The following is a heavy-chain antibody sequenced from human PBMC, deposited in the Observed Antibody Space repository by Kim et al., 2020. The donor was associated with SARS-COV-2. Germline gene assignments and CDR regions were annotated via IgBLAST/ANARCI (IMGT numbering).Heavy chain of an antibody. J-gene: IGHJ4*02. V-gene: IGHV5-10-1*01. CDR3: ARNPQTYGDYVIDY. Sequence: SPSFQGHVTISADKSISTAYLQWSRLKASDTAMYYCARNPQTYGDYVIDYWGQGTLVTVSS. D-gene: IGHD4-17*01.